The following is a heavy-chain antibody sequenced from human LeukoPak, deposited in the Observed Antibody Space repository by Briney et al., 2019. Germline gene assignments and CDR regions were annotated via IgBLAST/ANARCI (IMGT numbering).Heavy chain of an antibody. CDR3: ARVKPGIPVADS. CDR2: IYNNGDN. J-gene: IGHJ4*02. V-gene: IGHV4-39*01. Sequence: SETLSLTCTVSGGSISRSHFYWGWIRQPPGKGLEWIGYIYNNGDNSSNPSLKRRVTLSIDTSENQFSLRLASVTAADTALYYCARVKPGIPVADSWGQGTLVTVSS. D-gene: IGHD6-19*01. CDR1: GGSISRSHFY.